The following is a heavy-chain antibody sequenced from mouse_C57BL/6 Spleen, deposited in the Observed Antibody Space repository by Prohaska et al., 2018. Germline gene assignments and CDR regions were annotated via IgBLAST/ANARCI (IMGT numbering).Heavy chain of an antibody. V-gene: IGHV1-55*01. J-gene: IGHJ3*01. CDR2: IYPGSGST. Sequence: LKMSCKASGYTFTSYWITWVKQRPGQGLEWIGDIYPGSGSTNYNEKFKSKATLTVDTSSSTAYMQLSSLTSEDSAVYYCARHGSSYEGFAYWGQGTLVTVSA. CDR3: ARHGSSYEGFAY. D-gene: IGHD1-1*01. CDR1: GYTFTSYW.